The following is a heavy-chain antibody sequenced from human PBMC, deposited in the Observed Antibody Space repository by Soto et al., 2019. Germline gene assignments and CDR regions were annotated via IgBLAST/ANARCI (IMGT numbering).Heavy chain of an antibody. D-gene: IGHD6-13*01. J-gene: IGHJ6*02. V-gene: IGHV4-34*01. CDR2: INHSGST. CDR3: ARLGSSHYGMDV. Sequence: QVQLQQWGAGLLKPSETLSLTCAVYGGSFSGYYWSWIRQPPGKGLEWIGEINHSGSTNCNPSLKSRVTISVDTSKNQFSLKLSSVTAADTAVYYCARLGSSHYGMDVWGQGTTVTVSS. CDR1: GGSFSGYY.